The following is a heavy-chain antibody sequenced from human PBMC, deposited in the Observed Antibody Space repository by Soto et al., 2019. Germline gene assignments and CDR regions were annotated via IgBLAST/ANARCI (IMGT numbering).Heavy chain of an antibody. Sequence: ASVKVSCKASGYTFTSYGISWVRQAPGQGLEWMGWISAYNGNTNYAQKLQGRVTMTTDTSTSTAYMELRSLRSDVTAVYYGASDNLITSGMDVWGQGTTVTVSS. CDR2: ISAYNGNT. D-gene: IGHD3-22*01. CDR3: ASDNLITSGMDV. V-gene: IGHV1-18*01. CDR1: GYTFTSYG. J-gene: IGHJ6*02.